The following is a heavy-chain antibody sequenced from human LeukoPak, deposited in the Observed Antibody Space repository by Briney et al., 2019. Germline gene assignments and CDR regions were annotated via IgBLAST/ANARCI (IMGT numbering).Heavy chain of an antibody. CDR2: INHSGST. V-gene: IGHV4-34*01. CDR1: GGSFSGYY. J-gene: IGHJ3*02. Sequence: SETLSLTCAVYGGSFSGYYWSWIRQPPGKGLEWIGEINHSGSTNYNPSLKSRVTISVDTSKNQFSLKLSSVTAADTAVYYCALLWFGEFHDAFDIWGQGTMVTVSS. D-gene: IGHD3-10*01. CDR3: ALLWFGEFHDAFDI.